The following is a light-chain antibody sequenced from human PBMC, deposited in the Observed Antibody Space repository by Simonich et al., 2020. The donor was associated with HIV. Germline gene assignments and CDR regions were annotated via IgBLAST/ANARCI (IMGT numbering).Light chain of an antibody. J-gene: IGKJ5*01. V-gene: IGKV3-15*01. CDR2: AVS. Sequence: EIVLTQSPATLSLSPGERATLSCRASQSVSSYLAWYQQKPGQAPRLLIYAVSTRATDIPARFSGSGSGTEFTLTISSIQSEDFAVYYCQQYNTWVSITFGQGTRLEMK. CDR3: QQYNTWVSIT. CDR1: QSVSSY.